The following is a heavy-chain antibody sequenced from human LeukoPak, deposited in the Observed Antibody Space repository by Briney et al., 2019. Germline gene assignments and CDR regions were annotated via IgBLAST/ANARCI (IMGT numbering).Heavy chain of an antibody. Sequence: SETLSLTCTVSGGSISSYYWSWIRQPPGKGLEWIGYIYYSGSTNYNPSLKSRVTISVDTSKNQFSLKLSSVTAADTAVYYCARDTSESSSWYGASHYYYMDVWGKGTTVTVSS. CDR2: IYYSGST. D-gene: IGHD6-13*01. CDR1: GGSISSYY. J-gene: IGHJ6*03. CDR3: ARDTSESSSWYGASHYYYMDV. V-gene: IGHV4-59*01.